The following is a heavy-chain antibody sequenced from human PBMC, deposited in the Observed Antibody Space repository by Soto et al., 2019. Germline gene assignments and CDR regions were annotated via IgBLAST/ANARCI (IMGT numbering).Heavy chain of an antibody. CDR1: GGSINGYY. Sequence: SETLSLTCTVTGGSINGYYWTWIRQPPGKGLEWIGYIYYSGSTTYNPSLKSRVTISVDTAKSQFSLNLRSVTAADTAVYYCARDGYLDYWGQGSLVTVSS. V-gene: IGHV4-59*12. CDR3: ARDGYLDY. CDR2: IYYSGST. J-gene: IGHJ4*02.